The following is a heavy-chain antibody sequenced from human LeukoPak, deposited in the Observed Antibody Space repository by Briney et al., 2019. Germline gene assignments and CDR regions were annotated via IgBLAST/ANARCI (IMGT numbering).Heavy chain of an antibody. D-gene: IGHD6-19*01. Sequence: GGSLRLSCAGSGLTFSNYWVHWVRQPPGKGLVWVSRINVEGTGTDYADSVRGRFTISRDNAKNTLYLQMNSLTAEDTAIYYCVRSMGGSDDLWGQGTLVSVSS. CDR1: GLTFSNYW. CDR2: INVEGTGT. J-gene: IGHJ5*02. CDR3: VRSMGGSDDL. V-gene: IGHV3-74*01.